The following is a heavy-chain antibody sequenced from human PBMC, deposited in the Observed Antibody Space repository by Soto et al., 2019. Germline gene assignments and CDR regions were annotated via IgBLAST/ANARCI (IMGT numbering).Heavy chain of an antibody. CDR1: GFTFSSYA. CDR2: ISGDGSST. CDR3: AKDWEFDWPNYYFDY. V-gene: IGHV3-23*01. J-gene: IGHJ4*02. Sequence: VGSLRLSCAASGFTFSSYAMSWVRQAPGKGLEWVSAISGDGSSTYFADSGKGRFTISRDNSKNTLYLQMNSLRAEDTAVYYCAKDWEFDWPNYYFDYWGQGTQVTVSS. D-gene: IGHD3-9*01.